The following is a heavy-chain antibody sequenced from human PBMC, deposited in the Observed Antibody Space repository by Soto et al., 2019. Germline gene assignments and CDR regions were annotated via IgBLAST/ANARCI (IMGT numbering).Heavy chain of an antibody. J-gene: IGHJ6*02. V-gene: IGHV1-69*01. CDR3: ASPPVTGTPNWEPKPNYYYYGMDV. Sequence: QVQLVQSGAEVKKPGSSVKVSCKASGGTFSSYAISWVRQAPGQGLEWMGGIIPIFGTANYAQKFQGRVTITAHESTRTAYMELSSLRSEDTAVYYRASPPVTGTPNWEPKPNYYYYGMDVWGQGTTVTVSS. CDR2: IIPIFGTA. D-gene: IGHD1-20*01. CDR1: GGTFSSYA.